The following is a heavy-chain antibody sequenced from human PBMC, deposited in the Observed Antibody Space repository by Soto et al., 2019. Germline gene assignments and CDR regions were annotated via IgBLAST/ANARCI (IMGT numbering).Heavy chain of an antibody. CDR3: ALEPTPSDS. J-gene: IGHJ4*02. CDR1: GYTFTNFA. CDR2: ISAYNGKT. V-gene: IGHV1-18*01. Sequence: QVQLVQSGAEVKKPGASVKVSCKASGYTFTNFAMSWVRQAPGKGLEWMGWISAYNGKTNYAQKFQGRVTITTATSMSTAYMEVRRLRFNDRAVYYCALEPTPSDSWGQGTRVTVSS. D-gene: IGHD2-15*01.